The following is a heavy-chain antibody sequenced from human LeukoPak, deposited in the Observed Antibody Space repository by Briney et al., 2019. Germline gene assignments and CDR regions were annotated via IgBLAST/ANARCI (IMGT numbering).Heavy chain of an antibody. J-gene: IGHJ4*02. Sequence: ASVKVSCKASGYTFTDYYLHWVRQAPGQGLEWMGWNNPNSGGTNYAQTFQGRVTMTRDTSITTAYLELSRLRSDDTAVYYCARIGYNHYFDYWGRGTLVTVSS. V-gene: IGHV1-2*02. D-gene: IGHD1-14*01. CDR3: ARIGYNHYFDY. CDR1: GYTFTDYY. CDR2: NNPNSGGT.